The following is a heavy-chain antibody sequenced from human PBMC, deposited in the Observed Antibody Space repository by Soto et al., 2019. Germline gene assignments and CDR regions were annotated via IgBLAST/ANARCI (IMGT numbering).Heavy chain of an antibody. V-gene: IGHV3-33*01. CDR1: GFTFSSYG. CDR3: ARETRSGWYKTFDY. J-gene: IGHJ4*02. D-gene: IGHD6-19*01. Sequence: GGSLRLSCAASGFTFSSYGMHWVRQAPGKGLEWVAVIWYDGSNKYYADSVKGRFTISRDNSKNTLYLQMNSLRAEDTAVYYCARETRSGWYKTFDYWGQGTLVPVSS. CDR2: IWYDGSNK.